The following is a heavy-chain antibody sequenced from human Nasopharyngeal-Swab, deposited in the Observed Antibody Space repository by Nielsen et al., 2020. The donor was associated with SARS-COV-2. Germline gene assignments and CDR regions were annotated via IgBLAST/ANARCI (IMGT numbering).Heavy chain of an antibody. D-gene: IGHD3-22*01. CDR1: GFTLSTYG. J-gene: IGHJ3*02. Sequence: GGSLRLSCAASGFTLSTYGVNWVRQAPGKGLEWVSHISGSGNIIYYADSVKGRFTISRDSAKNSLYLQMNSLRAEDTALYYCRGWLTTFDIRGQGTLVTVSS. CDR3: RGWLTTFDI. CDR2: ISGSGNII. V-gene: IGHV3-48*03.